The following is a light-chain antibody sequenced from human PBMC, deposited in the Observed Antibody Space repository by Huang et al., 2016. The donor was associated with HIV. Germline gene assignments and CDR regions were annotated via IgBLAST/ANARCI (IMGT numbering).Light chain of an antibody. CDR2: WAA. CDR3: QQHYSTPWT. Sequence: DIVMTQSPDSLAVPLGERATISCVSSQSLLYSANKKHVPMNGLAWYQKKPGQPPKLLICWAASRASGVPDRFSGSGSGTDFTLTISGLQAEDVAVYYCQQHYSTPWTFGQGTKVEIK. CDR1: QSLLYSANKKHV. V-gene: IGKV4-1*01. J-gene: IGKJ1*01.